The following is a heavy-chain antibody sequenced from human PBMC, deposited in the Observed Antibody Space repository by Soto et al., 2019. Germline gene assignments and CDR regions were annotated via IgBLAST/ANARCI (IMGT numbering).Heavy chain of an antibody. J-gene: IGHJ4*01. CDR2: INPILSMS. V-gene: IGHV1-69*04. D-gene: IGHD3-10*01. CDR1: GYTFITHG. Sequence: ASVKVSCKASGYTFITHGFSWVRQAPGQGLEWMGRINPILSMSNYAQRFQGRVTMTADKSTSTAYMVLDSLRSEDTAMYYCATSYGSGYRAFDYWG. CDR3: ATSYGSGYRAFDY.